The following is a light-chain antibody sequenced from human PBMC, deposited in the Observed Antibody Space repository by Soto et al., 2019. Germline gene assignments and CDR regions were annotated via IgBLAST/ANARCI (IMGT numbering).Light chain of an antibody. CDR1: QSVSSY. CDR2: DAS. Sequence: EIVLTQSPTTLSLSPGERATLSGRASQSVSSYLAWYQQKPGQAPRLLIYDASNRATGIPARFSGSGSGTDFTLTISSLEPADFAVYYCQQRSNWLWTFGQGTKVEIK. J-gene: IGKJ1*01. CDR3: QQRSNWLWT. V-gene: IGKV3-11*01.